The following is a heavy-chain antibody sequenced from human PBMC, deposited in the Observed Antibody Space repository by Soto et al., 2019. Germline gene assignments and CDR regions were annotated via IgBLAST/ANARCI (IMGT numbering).Heavy chain of an antibody. Sequence: GGSLRLSCAASGFIFSSYWMNWVRQTPGKGLEWVANIKQDGSDQYYVDSVKGRFTISRDNAKNSLYLQMNSLRAEDTAVYYCARAISYTSCPHLDSWGQGTLVTVSS. J-gene: IGHJ4*02. D-gene: IGHD2-2*01. CDR1: GFIFSSYW. V-gene: IGHV3-7*05. CDR3: ARAISYTSCPHLDS. CDR2: IKQDGSDQ.